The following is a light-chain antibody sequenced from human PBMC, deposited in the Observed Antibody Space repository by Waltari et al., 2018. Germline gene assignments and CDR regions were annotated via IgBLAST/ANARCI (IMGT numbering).Light chain of an antibody. CDR1: QSIRTW. CDR3: HQYVASPPT. J-gene: IGKJ1*01. CDR2: MAS. Sequence: DIQMTQSPSTLSPSVGDKVTITCRASQSIRTWLAWYQQKPGKAPKLLIYMASNLEGGVPSRFSGSGSGTEFTLTISSLQPDDFATYYCHQYVASPPTFGQGTKVEIK. V-gene: IGKV1-5*03.